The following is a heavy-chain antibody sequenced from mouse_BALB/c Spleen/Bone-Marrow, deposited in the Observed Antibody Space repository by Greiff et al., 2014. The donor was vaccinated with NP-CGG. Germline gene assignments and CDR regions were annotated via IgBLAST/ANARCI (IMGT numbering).Heavy chain of an antibody. CDR3: ARTTTVVATYYFDY. V-gene: IGHV1S81*02. CDR1: GYTFTSYW. D-gene: IGHD1-1*01. CDR2: INPSNGRT. Sequence: QVQLKESGAELVKPGASVKLSCKASGYTFTSYWMHWVKQRPGQGLEWIGEINPSNGRTNYNEKFMSKATLTVDKSSSTAYMQLSSLTSEDSAVYYCARTTTVVATYYFDYWGQGTTLTVSS. J-gene: IGHJ2*01.